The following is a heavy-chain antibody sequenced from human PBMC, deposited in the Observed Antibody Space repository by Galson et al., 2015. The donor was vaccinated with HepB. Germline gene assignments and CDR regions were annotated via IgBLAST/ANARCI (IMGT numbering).Heavy chain of an antibody. CDR2: IWYDGGNK. V-gene: IGHV3-33*08. CDR1: GFTFSSYG. Sequence: SLRLSCAASGFTFSSYGMHWVRQAPGKGLEWVAVIWYDGGNKYYADSVKGRFTISRDNSKNTLYLQMNSLRAEDTAVYYCAREGSGSYLSLPDYWGQGTLVTVSS. J-gene: IGHJ4*02. CDR3: AREGSGSYLSLPDY. D-gene: IGHD1-26*01.